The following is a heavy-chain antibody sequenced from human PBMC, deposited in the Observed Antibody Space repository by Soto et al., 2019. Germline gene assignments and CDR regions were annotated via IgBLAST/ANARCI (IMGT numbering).Heavy chain of an antibody. D-gene: IGHD3-9*01. J-gene: IGHJ4*02. V-gene: IGHV3-30-3*01. CDR1: EFSFSSYA. CDR2: ISFNGNSL. Sequence: GESLKISCTASEFSFSSYAMHWIRQSPGKGLEWVAVISFNGNSLHYADSVKDRFTISRDNSKSTLYLQMNNMRTEDTAVYYCARTFDTITYYFDYWGQGTLVTVSS. CDR3: ARTFDTITYYFDY.